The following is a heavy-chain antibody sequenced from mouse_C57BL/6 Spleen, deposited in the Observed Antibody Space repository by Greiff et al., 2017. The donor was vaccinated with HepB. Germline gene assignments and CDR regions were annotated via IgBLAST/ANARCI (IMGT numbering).Heavy chain of an antibody. D-gene: IGHD1-1*01. CDR3: TRPTVVERGYAMDD. CDR2: IDPSDSYT. V-gene: IGHV1-69*01. Sequence: QVQLQQPGAELVMPGASVKLSCKASGYTFTSYWMHWVKQRPGQGLEWIGEIDPSDSYTNYNQKFKGKSTLTVDKSSSTAYMQLSSLTSEDSAVYCCTRPTVVERGYAMDDWGQGTSVTVSS. J-gene: IGHJ4*01. CDR1: GYTFTSYW.